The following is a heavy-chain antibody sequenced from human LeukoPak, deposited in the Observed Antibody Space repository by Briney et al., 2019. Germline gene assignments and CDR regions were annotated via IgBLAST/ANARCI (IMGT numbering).Heavy chain of an antibody. CDR2: ISGGSSDI. D-gene: IGHD6-13*01. CDR3: VRDVSSSWPFDY. CDR1: GFTFSYYN. J-gene: IGHJ4*02. Sequence: GESLRLSCVASGFTFSYYNMNWVRQAPGKGLEWVSCISGGSSDIYYADSVKGRFTISRDNAKNSLYLQMNSLRVEDTAVYFCVRDVSSSWPFDYWGQGTLVTVSS. V-gene: IGHV3-21*01.